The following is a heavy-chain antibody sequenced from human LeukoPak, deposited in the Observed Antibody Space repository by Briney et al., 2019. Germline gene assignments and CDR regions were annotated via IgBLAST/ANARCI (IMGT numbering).Heavy chain of an antibody. CDR2: INHSGST. CDR3: ARGPIDYDFWSGYNDY. D-gene: IGHD3-3*01. J-gene: IGHJ4*02. CDR1: GGSFSGYY. Sequence: PSETLSLTCAVYGGSFSGYYWSWIRQPSGKGLEWIGEINHSGSTNYNPSLKSRVTISVDTSKNQFSLKLSSVTAADTAVYYCARGPIDYDFWSGYNDYWGQGTLVTVSS. V-gene: IGHV4-34*01.